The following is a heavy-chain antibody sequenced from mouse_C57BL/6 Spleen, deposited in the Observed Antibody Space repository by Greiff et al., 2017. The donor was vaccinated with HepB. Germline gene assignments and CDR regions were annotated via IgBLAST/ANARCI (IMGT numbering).Heavy chain of an antibody. D-gene: IGHD1-1*01. CDR2: IDPANGNT. J-gene: IGHJ1*03. CDR3: ALITTVVAPTGGFDV. CDR1: GFNIKNTY. V-gene: IGHV14-3*01. Sequence: EVKLQESVAELVRPGASVKLSCTASGFNIKNTYMHWVKQRPEQGLEWIGRIDPANGNTKYAPKFQGKATITADTSSNTAYLQLSSLTSEDTAIYYCALITTVVAPTGGFDVWGTGTTVTVSS.